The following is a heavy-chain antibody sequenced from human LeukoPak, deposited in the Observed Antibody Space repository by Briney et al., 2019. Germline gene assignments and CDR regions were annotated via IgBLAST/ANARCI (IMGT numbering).Heavy chain of an antibody. CDR1: GFTFSSYG. J-gene: IGHJ4*02. CDR2: ISYDGSNK. D-gene: IGHD3-3*01. CDR3: ARDPAKFWSGHDY. V-gene: IGHV3-30*03. Sequence: HPGGSLRLSCAASGFTFSSYGMHWVRQAPGKGLEWVAVISYDGSNKYYADSVKGRFTISRDNSKSTLYVQMNSLRAEDTAVYYCARDPAKFWSGHDYWGRGTLVTVSS.